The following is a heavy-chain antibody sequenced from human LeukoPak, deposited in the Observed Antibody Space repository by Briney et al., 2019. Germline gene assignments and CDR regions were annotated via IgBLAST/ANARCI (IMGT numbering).Heavy chain of an antibody. CDR3: ARDRGSTVTTRQPLGFDP. J-gene: IGHJ5*02. D-gene: IGHD4-17*01. CDR2: IIPIFGTA. V-gene: IGHV1-69*05. CDR1: GGTFSSYA. Sequence: SVKVSCKASGGTFSSYAISWVRQAPGQGLEWMGGIIPIFGTANYAQKFQGRVTITTDESTSTAYMELSSLRSEDTAAYYCARDRGSTVTTRQPLGFDPWGQGTLVTVSS.